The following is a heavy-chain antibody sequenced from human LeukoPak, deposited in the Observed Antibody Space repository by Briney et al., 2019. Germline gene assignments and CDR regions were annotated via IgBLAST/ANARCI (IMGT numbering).Heavy chain of an antibody. CDR2: IYTSGST. D-gene: IGHD4-17*01. Sequence: SETLSLTCTVSGGSISSYYWSWIRQPPGKGLEWIGYIYTSGSTNYNPSLKSRVTISVDTSKNQFSLKLSSVTAADTAVYFCARVTRYDDSRTYSYMDVWGKGTTVTVSS. V-gene: IGHV4-4*09. J-gene: IGHJ6*03. CDR1: GGSISSYY. CDR3: ARVTRYDDSRTYSYMDV.